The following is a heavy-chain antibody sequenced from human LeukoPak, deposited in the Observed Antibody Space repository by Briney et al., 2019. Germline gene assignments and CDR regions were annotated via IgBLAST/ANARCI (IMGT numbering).Heavy chain of an antibody. D-gene: IGHD5-12*01. CDR3: AKDMSHPSWYSGYDSQNYYFDY. Sequence: GGSLRLSCAASGFTFSSYGMSWVRQAPGKGLEWVSAISGSGGSTYYADSVKGRFTISRDNSKNTLYLQMNSLRAEDTAVYYCAKDMSHPSWYSGYDSQNYYFDYWGQGTLVTVSS. CDR2: ISGSGGST. CDR1: GFTFSSYG. J-gene: IGHJ4*02. V-gene: IGHV3-23*01.